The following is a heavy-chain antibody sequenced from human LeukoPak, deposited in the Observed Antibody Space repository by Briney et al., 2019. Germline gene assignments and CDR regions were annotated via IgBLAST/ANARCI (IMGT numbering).Heavy chain of an antibody. CDR3: AGEGAAASVDY. V-gene: IGHV3-64*01. CDR1: GFTFSTCA. J-gene: IGHJ4*02. Sequence: GGSLRLSCAASGFTFSTCAMHWVRQAPGKGLEYVSAISSNGGATYYANSVKGRFTISRDNFKNTLYLQMGSLRAEDMAVYYCAGEGAAASVDYWGQGTLVTVSS. D-gene: IGHD6-13*01. CDR2: ISSNGGAT.